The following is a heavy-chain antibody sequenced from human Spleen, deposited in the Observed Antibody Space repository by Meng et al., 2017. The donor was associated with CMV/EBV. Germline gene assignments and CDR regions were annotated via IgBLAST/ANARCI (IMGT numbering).Heavy chain of an antibody. Sequence: GESLKISCAASGFTFSNYAMSWVRKAPGKGLEWVSLIYSGASSTYYADSVKGRFAISRDNSKDTLYLHMSSLRAEDTAVYYCARAPAGGFWSAYYRDYFYYGMDVWGQGTTVTVSS. CDR3: ARAPAGGFWSAYYRDYFYYGMDV. CDR1: GFTFSNYA. D-gene: IGHD3-3*01. V-gene: IGHV3-23*03. CDR2: IYSGASST. J-gene: IGHJ6*02.